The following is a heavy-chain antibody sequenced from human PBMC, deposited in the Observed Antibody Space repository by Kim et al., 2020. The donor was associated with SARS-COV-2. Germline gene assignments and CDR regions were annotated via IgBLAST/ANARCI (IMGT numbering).Heavy chain of an antibody. V-gene: IGHV3-9*01. D-gene: IGHD6-25*01. CDR2: LSENSGSI. CDR1: GFSFGDYG. Sequence: GGSLRLSCAASGFSFGDYGMHWVRQAPGKGLEWVSGLSENSGSIGYADSVKGRFTISRDNAKNSLYLQMNSLRPEDTALYFCAKQSSGWQDFDSWGQGTL. CDR3: AKQSSGWQDFDS. J-gene: IGHJ4*02.